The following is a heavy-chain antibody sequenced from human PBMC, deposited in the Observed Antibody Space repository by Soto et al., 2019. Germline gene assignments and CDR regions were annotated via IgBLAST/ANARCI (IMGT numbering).Heavy chain of an antibody. D-gene: IGHD3-22*01. V-gene: IGHV3-23*01. CDR1: GFTFSDFV. CDR2: ITGSGGSP. Sequence: GGSLRLSCAASGFTFSDFVMSWVRQVPGKGLEWVSAITGSGGSPYYADSVKGRFTISRDNSKRTVVLEMSSLGAADTAVYYCAVHLGQNYYRLDVWGQGTTVTVSS. CDR3: AVHLGQNYYRLDV. J-gene: IGHJ6*02.